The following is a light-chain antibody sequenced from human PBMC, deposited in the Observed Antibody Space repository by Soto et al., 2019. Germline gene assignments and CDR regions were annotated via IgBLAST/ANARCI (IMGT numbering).Light chain of an antibody. Sequence: GDRVTITCRASQSINNWLAWYQQKPGKAPKLLIYKASTLKSGVPSRFSGSGSGTEFTLTISSLQPDDFATYYCQHYNSYSEAFGQGTKVDIK. J-gene: IGKJ1*01. V-gene: IGKV1-5*03. CDR3: QHYNSYSEA. CDR2: KAS. CDR1: QSINNW.